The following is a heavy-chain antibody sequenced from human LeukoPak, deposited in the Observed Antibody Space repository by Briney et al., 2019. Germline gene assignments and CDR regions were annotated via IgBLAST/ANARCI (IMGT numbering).Heavy chain of an antibody. CDR1: DDSITLYY. Sequence: SETLSLTCTVSDDSITLYYWTWIRQPPGKGLEWIGYVDHTGSTNFNPSLNGRVSISRDTTNNLFSLRLRSVAAADTAVYFCARGRVSSSTWYSTYYYYFYMDVWGKGTTVTVSS. D-gene: IGHD1-1*01. V-gene: IGHV4-59*01. CDR3: ARGRVSSSTWYSTYYYYFYMDV. J-gene: IGHJ6*03. CDR2: VDHTGST.